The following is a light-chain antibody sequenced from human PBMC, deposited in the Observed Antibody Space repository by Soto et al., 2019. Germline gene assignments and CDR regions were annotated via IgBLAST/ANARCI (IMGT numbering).Light chain of an antibody. V-gene: IGKV1-39*01. CDR1: QSISSY. CDR2: AAS. J-gene: IGKJ1*01. CDR3: LQHNSYPRT. Sequence: DIQMTQSPSSLSASVGDRVTITCRASQSISSYLNWYQHKQGKXPKXLIYAASSLQSGVPSRFSGSGSGTDLTITISTLQPEDFETYYCLQHNSYPRTFGQGTKVDIK.